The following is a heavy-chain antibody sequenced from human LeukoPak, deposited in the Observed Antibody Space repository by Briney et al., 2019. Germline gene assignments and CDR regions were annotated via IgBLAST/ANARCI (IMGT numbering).Heavy chain of an antibody. CDR2: ISKNGRNT. D-gene: IGHD6-19*01. CDR1: GFTLSSYS. CDR3: ARVDSGSACAS. V-gene: IGHV3-64*01. J-gene: IGHJ1*01. Sequence: SGGSLRLSCAASGFTLSSYSMHWVRQAPGEGLEFVSAISKNGRNTYYGNSMKGRFTISRDISKNTLYLQMGSLRPEDMAVYYCARVDSGSACASWGQGILVTVSS.